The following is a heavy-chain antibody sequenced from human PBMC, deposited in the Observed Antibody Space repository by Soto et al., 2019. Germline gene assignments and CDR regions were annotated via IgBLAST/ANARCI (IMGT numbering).Heavy chain of an antibody. CDR3: ARSPPGWSSFDY. J-gene: IGHJ4*02. Sequence: SETLSLTCSVSGGSISGYYWSWIRQPAGKGLEWIGRVYTSGNANYNPSLKSRVTMSVDTSKNQFSLKLSSVTAADTAVYYRARSPPGWSSFDYWGRGNLVTVSS. CDR2: VYTSGNA. D-gene: IGHD2-15*01. V-gene: IGHV4-4*07. CDR1: GGSISGYY.